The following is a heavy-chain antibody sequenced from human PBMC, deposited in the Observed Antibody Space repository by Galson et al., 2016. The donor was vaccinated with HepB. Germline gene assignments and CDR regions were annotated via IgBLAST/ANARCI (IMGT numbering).Heavy chain of an antibody. J-gene: IGHJ4*02. D-gene: IGHD3-10*01. CDR2: IGTAGDP. Sequence: SLRLSCATSGFTFSSYDMHWVRQVKGKRLEWVSGIGTAGDPIYPDSVKGRFSIYRENATNSLHLQMINLRAEDTAVYFCARSTGLYYGSGTRAEYYFDYWGQGVLVTVSS. CDR1: GFTFSSYD. CDR3: ARSTGLYYGSGTRAEYYFDY. V-gene: IGHV3-13*05.